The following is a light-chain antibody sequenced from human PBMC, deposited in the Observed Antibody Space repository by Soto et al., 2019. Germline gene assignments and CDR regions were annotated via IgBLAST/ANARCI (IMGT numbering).Light chain of an antibody. Sequence: VGDRFTISDRASQSISSWLAWYQQKPGAAPKLLIYHASTLESGVPSRFSGSGSGTVFTLPIRRLEGEDSAVYCFQPYGTSWTFGQGTKVDI. CDR2: HAS. J-gene: IGKJ1*01. CDR1: QSISSW. CDR3: QPYGTSWT. V-gene: IGKV1-5*01.